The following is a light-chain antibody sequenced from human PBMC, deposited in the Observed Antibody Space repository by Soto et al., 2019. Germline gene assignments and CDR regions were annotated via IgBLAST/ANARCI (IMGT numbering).Light chain of an antibody. CDR1: QSVSSY. V-gene: IGKV3-11*01. CDR2: DAS. CDR3: QQYNNWSGT. Sequence: EIVLTQSPATLSLSPGERATLSCRASQSVSSYLAWYQQKPGQAPRLLIYDASNRATGIPARFSGSGSGTEFTLTISSLQSEDFAVYYCQQYNNWSGTFGQGTKVDIK. J-gene: IGKJ1*01.